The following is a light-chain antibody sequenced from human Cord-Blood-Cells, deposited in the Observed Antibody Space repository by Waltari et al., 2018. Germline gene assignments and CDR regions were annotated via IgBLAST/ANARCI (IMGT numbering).Light chain of an antibody. V-gene: IGLV2-14*01. CDR1: SSDVGGYNY. CDR2: DVS. J-gene: IGLJ3*02. CDR3: SSYTSSSTRV. Sequence: QSALTQPASVSGSPGQSITISCTGTSSDVGGYNYVSWYQPHPGKAPKLMIYDVSNRPSGVSKRLSGSKSGNTASLTISGLQAEDEAEYYGSSYTSSSTRVFGGGTMLTVL.